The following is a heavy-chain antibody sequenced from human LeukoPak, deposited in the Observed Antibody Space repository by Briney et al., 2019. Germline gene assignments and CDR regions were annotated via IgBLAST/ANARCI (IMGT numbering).Heavy chain of an antibody. CDR1: GDSISNTNW. J-gene: IGHJ4*02. CDR2: ISLTGLT. Sequence: PSETLSLIRGVSGDSISNTNWWSWVRQPPGQGLEWVGEISLTGLTHYNPSLESRVTVSLDKSKNQLSLNLTSVTAADTAVYYCSRENGAFSPFGYWGQGTLVTVLS. V-gene: IGHV4-4*02. D-gene: IGHD2-8*01. CDR3: SRENGAFSPFGY.